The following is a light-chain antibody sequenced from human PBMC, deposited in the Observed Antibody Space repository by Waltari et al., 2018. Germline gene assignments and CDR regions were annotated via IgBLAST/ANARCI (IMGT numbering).Light chain of an antibody. V-gene: IGLV3-1*01. CDR1: ELGHKY. CDR3: QTWDTNTAV. Sequence: SYELTQPASVSVSPGQTATIPCSGHELGHKYTSWYQQKPGKSPVLVMYQDDKRPSGIPERFSGSASENTATLTSSGTQPVDEADYYCQTWDTNTAVFGTGTTVNVL. CDR2: QDD. J-gene: IGLJ1*01.